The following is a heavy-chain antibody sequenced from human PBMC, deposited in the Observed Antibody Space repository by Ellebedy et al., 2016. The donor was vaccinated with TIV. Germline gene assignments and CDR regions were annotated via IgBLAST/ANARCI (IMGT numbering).Heavy chain of an antibody. J-gene: IGHJ6*02. D-gene: IGHD4-17*01. CDR2: IYYSGST. Sequence: MPSETLSLTCTVSGGSISSSSYYWGWIRQPPGKGLEWIGSIYYSGSTYYNPSLKSRVTISVDTSKNQFSLKLSSVTAADTAVYYCASRDYGEMYYYGMDVWGQGTTVTVSS. V-gene: IGHV4-39*07. CDR1: GGSISSSSYY. CDR3: ASRDYGEMYYYGMDV.